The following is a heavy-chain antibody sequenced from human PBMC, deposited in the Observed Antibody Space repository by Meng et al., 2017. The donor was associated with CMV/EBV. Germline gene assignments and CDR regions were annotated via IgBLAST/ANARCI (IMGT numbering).Heavy chain of an antibody. CDR1: GGSFIGYY. D-gene: IGHD2-15*01. J-gene: IGHJ4*02. Sequence: QVRLPKWGAGLLKLWETLSLPCAGYGGSFIGYYWSWIRQPPGKGLEWIGEINHSGSTNYTPSLKSRVTISVDTSKNQFSLKLSSVTAADTAVYYCASSLTYPDYWGQGTLVTVSS. CDR3: ASSLTYPDY. V-gene: IGHV4-34*01. CDR2: INHSGST.